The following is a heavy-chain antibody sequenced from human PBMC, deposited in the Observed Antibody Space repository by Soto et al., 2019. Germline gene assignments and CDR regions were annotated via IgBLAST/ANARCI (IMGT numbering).Heavy chain of an antibody. CDR1: GGSFGTSY. V-gene: IGHV4-34*01. Sequence: QVHLQQWGAGLLKPSETLSLTCGVYGGSFGTSYWAWIRQSPEKGLEWIGEINHNGYSNYNRSLKIRVTISLDMSENQFSLKLTPVAAADTAVYYCARVTRFPDAFDIWGQGTPVIVSS. J-gene: IGHJ3*02. CDR2: INHNGYS. CDR3: ARVTRFPDAFDI.